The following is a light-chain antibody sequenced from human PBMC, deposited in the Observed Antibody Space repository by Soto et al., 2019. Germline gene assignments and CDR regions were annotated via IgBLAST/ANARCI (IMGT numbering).Light chain of an antibody. V-gene: IGKV3-15*01. CDR1: QSVNSN. Sequence: EIVMTQSPATLSLSPGERATLSCRASQSVNSNLAWYQQKPGQAPRLLIYGASTRATGIPARFSGSGSGTDFTLTISSLQSEDFALYYCQQYNISPPIFTFRPGTKVDIK. J-gene: IGKJ3*01. CDR3: QQYNISPPIFT. CDR2: GAS.